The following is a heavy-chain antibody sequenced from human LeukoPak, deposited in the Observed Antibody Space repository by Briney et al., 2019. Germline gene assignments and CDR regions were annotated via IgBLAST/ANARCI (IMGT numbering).Heavy chain of an antibody. CDR1: GGSISSGGYS. D-gene: IGHD6-19*01. CDR3: ARAGRNWFDP. V-gene: IGHV4-30-2*05. Sequence: PSQTLSLTCAVSGGSISSGGYSWSWIRQPPGKGLEWIGYIYHSGSSYYNPSLKSRVTISVDTSKNQFSLKMNSVTAADTAVYYCARAGRNWFDPWGQGTLVTVSS. CDR2: IYHSGSS. J-gene: IGHJ5*02.